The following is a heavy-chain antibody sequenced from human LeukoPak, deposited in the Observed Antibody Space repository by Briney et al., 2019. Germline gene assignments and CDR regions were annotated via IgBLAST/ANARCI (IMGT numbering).Heavy chain of an antibody. CDR2: LNSDGSSI. CDR1: GFTFSTYW. Sequence: GGSLRLPCEASGFTFSTYWIHWVRQGPGKGLVWVSRLNSDGSSIRYADSVKGRFTISRDNAKNTLSLQMNSLRAEDTAVYYCARSHYYDGSDFYYYYSLDVWGQGTTVTFSS. V-gene: IGHV3-74*01. J-gene: IGHJ6*02. CDR3: ARSHYYDGSDFYYYYSLDV. D-gene: IGHD3-22*01.